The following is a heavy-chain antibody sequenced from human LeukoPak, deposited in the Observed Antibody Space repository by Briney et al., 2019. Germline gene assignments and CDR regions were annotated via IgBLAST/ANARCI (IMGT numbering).Heavy chain of an antibody. Sequence: GGSLGLSCAASGFTFRNYVIHWVRQAPGKGLEWVAVTSSDLNVKLYADSVKGRFTVSRDNSRSTLYLQMNSLRPEDTAIYYCAREGYYGSGSPPSLYFDYWGQGTLVTVSS. CDR3: AREGYYGSGSPPSLYFDY. CDR2: TSSDLNVK. J-gene: IGHJ4*02. V-gene: IGHV3-30-3*01. CDR1: GFTFRNYV. D-gene: IGHD3-10*01.